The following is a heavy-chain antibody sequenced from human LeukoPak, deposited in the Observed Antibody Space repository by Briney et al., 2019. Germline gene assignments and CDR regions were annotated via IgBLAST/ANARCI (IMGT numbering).Heavy chain of an antibody. CDR2: ISYDGSNK. D-gene: IGHD1-26*01. CDR3: AKVDSGSHGGAFVT. J-gene: IGHJ3*02. Sequence: PGRSLRLSCAAPGFTFSSYGMHCVRQAPGKGLEWVAVISYDGSNKYYADSVKGRFTISRDNSKNTLYLQMNSLRAEDTAVYYCAKVDSGSHGGAFVTWGQGTMVTVSS. CDR1: GFTFSSYG. V-gene: IGHV3-30*18.